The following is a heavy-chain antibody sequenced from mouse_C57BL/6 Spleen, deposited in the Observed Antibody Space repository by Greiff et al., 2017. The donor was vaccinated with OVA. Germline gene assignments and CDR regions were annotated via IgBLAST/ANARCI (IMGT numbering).Heavy chain of an antibody. D-gene: IGHD3-2*02. CDR2: IYPGSGNT. V-gene: IGHV1-76*01. Sequence: VHLVESAAELVMPGASVMLSCMASCYTFTDYYINWVKQMPGQGLEWIARIYPGSGNTYSNEKIKGKATLTVEKSSSTAYMQLSSLTSEDSAVYFCGRVSSGFPYFDYWGQGTTLTVSS. CDR3: GRVSSGFPYFDY. CDR1: CYTFTDYY. J-gene: IGHJ2*01.